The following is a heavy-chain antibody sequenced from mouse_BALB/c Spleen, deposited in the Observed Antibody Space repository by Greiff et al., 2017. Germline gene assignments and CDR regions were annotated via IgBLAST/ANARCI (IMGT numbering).Heavy chain of an antibody. Sequence: EVKVEESGGGLVQPGGSLKLSCAASGFTFSSYGMSWVRQTPDKRLELVATINSNGGSTYYPDSVKGRFTISRDNAKNTLYLQMSSLKSEDTAMYYCARDLGGNYPFDYWGQGTTLTVSS. CDR3: ARDLGGNYPFDY. D-gene: IGHD2-1*01. CDR1: GFTFSSYG. J-gene: IGHJ2*01. V-gene: IGHV5-6-3*01. CDR2: INSNGGST.